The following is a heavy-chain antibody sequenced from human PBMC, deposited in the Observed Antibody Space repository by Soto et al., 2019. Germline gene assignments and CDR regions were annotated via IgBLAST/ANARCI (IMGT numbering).Heavy chain of an antibody. CDR3: SRRAPEGFDP. CDR2: INSSGST. CDR1: GGSFGISAYY. J-gene: IGHJ5*02. Sequence: ETLSLTCPVSGGSFGISAYYWGWIRRAPGKGLEWIGSINSSGSTFSNPSLKSRVTLSVDTSKNQFSLKLTSVTAADTDLYYCSRRAPEGFDPWGQGTLVTVSS. V-gene: IGHV4-39*01.